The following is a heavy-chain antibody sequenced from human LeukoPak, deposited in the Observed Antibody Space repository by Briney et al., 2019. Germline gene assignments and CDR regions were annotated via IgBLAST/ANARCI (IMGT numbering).Heavy chain of an antibody. D-gene: IGHD3-16*01. V-gene: IGHV3-15*01. Sequence: KAGGSLRLSCAASGFSFSDAWMSWVRQAPGKGLEWVGRIKSRNDGGAIDYAAPVKGRFTISRDDSKHTLFLQMNSLKIEDTAVYYRTTGPLRLGDLVVDSWGQGTLVTVSS. CDR2: IKSRNDGGAI. CDR3: TTGPLRLGDLVVDS. J-gene: IGHJ4*02. CDR1: GFSFSDAW.